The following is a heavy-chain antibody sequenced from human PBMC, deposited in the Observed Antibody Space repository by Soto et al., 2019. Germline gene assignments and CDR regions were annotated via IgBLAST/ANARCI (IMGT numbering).Heavy chain of an antibody. Sequence: ASVKVSCKASAGTFSIYAISCVRQAPGQGLEWMGGIIPIFGTANYAQKFQGRVTITADESTSTAYMELSSLRSEDTAVYYCARGGTGDCGGDCYSDFYAFDIWGQGTMVTVSS. J-gene: IGHJ3*02. D-gene: IGHD2-21*02. CDR1: AGTFSIYA. CDR2: IIPIFGTA. V-gene: IGHV1-69*13. CDR3: ARGGTGDCGGDCYSDFYAFDI.